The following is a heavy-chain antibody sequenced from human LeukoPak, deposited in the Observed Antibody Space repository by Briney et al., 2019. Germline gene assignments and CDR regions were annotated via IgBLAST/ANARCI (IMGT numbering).Heavy chain of an antibody. J-gene: IGHJ4*02. V-gene: IGHV4-34*01. CDR1: GGSFSGYY. Sequence: SETLSLTCAVYGGSFSGYYWSWIRQPPRKGLEWIGEINHSGSTNYNPSLKSRVTIPVDTSKNQFSLKLSSVTAADTAVYYCARERYDSSYWGQGTLVTVSS. CDR3: ARERYDSSY. CDR2: INHSGST. D-gene: IGHD3-22*01.